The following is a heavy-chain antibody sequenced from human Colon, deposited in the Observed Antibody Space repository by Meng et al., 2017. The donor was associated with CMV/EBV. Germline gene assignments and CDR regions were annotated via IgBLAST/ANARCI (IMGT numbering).Heavy chain of an antibody. J-gene: IGHJ4*02. CDR2: ISPYNGDT. CDR3: ARELARGGY. Sequence: QVQLVKSGAGVKTPGASVKVSCKTSGYTFTNFGISWVRQAPGQGLEWMAYISPYNGDTNYAQRFQGRVALTTDTSTSTVYMELGSLTSDDTAMYYCARELARGGYWGQGTLVTVSS. V-gene: IGHV1-18*01. CDR1: GYTFTNFG.